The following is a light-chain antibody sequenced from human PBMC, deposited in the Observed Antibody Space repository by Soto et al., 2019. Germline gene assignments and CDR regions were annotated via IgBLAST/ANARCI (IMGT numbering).Light chain of an antibody. Sequence: EIVLTQSPVTLSLSPGETATLSCRASQSVGTYLAWYQLKSGQAPRLLIYEASKRATGIPARFSGRGSGTDFTLTISSLEPEDFAVYYCQQYNNWPRTFGQGTKVDIK. V-gene: IGKV3-11*01. CDR1: QSVGTY. CDR3: QQYNNWPRT. CDR2: EAS. J-gene: IGKJ1*01.